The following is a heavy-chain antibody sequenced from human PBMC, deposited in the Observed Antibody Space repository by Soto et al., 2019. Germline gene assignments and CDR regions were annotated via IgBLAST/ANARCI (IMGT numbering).Heavy chain of an antibody. J-gene: IGHJ1*01. Sequence: GGSLRLSCAASGLSVSDKYMSWVRQAPGKGLEWVSLTYTGGNSYFADFVKGRFIVSRDISKNTLFLHMNSLAAEDTAVYYCAREGYAYGLDLWGQGSLVTVSS. CDR2: TYTGGNS. V-gene: IGHV3-53*01. CDR1: GLSVSDKY. CDR3: AREGYAYGLDL. D-gene: IGHD3-10*01.